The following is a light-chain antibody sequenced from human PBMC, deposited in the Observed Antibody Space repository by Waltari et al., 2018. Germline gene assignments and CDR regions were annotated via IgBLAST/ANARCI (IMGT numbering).Light chain of an antibody. CDR3: AAWDDSLSGWV. Sequence: QSVLTQPPSASGTPGQSVTISCSGSSSNIGTNYVCWYQHLPETAPNLLLYRNNQRPSGFPDRFSGSKSGTSAYLAISGLRSEDEADYYCAAWDDSLSGWVFGGGTKLTVL. CDR1: SSNIGTNY. V-gene: IGLV1-47*01. J-gene: IGLJ2*01. CDR2: RNN.